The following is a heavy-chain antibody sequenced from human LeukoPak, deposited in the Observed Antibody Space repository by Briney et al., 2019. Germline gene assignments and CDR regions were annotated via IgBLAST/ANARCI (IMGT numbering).Heavy chain of an antibody. V-gene: IGHV3-53*01. CDR3: ARAGGAYLRHLDY. CDR1: GSTVSSNY. CDR2: IYNGGST. D-gene: IGHD1-26*01. Sequence: GSPLRLSCAASGSTVSSNYMSWLRQATGKGLEWVSIIYNGGSTYYADSVKGRFTISRDNSKNTLYLQMNTVRAEDTAVYYCARAGGAYLRHLDYWGQGTLVTVSS. J-gene: IGHJ4*02.